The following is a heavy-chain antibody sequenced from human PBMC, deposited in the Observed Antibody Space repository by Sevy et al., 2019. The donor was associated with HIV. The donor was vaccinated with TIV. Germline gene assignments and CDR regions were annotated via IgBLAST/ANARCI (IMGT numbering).Heavy chain of an antibody. Sequence: GGSLRLSCAASGFTFSSYWMHWVRQAPGKGLVWVSRINRDGSSTSYADSVKGRFTISRDNAKNTLYLQMNSLRAEDTAVYYCAREGHGIAAAGTIFYFDYWVQGTLVTVSS. CDR3: AREGHGIAAAGTIFYFDY. V-gene: IGHV3-74*01. CDR1: GFTFSSYW. D-gene: IGHD6-13*01. J-gene: IGHJ4*02. CDR2: INRDGSST.